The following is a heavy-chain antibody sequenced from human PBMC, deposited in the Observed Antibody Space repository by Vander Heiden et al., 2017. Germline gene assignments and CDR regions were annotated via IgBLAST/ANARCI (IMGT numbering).Heavy chain of an antibody. Sequence: ELQRVEPWGGLLQRGRSLKVRRVASGFTFDRSAMHCVRQAPGKGLEWVSSISWNSGDMGYADSVKCRFTISRDNTKNSLILQMNSLRSEDTALYYSAREHSAGATFDYWGQGTLVTVSS. D-gene: IGHD2-15*01. J-gene: IGHJ4*02. V-gene: IGHV3-9*01. CDR3: AREHSAGATFDY. CDR2: ISWNSGDM. CDR1: GFTFDRSA.